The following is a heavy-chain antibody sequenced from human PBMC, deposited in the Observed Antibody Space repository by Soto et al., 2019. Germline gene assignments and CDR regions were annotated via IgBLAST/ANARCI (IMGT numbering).Heavy chain of an antibody. V-gene: IGHV3-30*18. D-gene: IGHD1-26*01. CDR1: GFTFSSYG. CDR2: ISYDGSNK. J-gene: IGHJ5*02. CDR3: AKAPYSGSYYVWS. Sequence: XGSLRLSCAASGFTFSSYGMHWVRQAPGKGLEWVAVISYDGSNKYYADSVKGRFTISRDNSKNTLYLQMNSLRAEDTAVYYCAKAPYSGSYYVWSWGQGTLVTVSS.